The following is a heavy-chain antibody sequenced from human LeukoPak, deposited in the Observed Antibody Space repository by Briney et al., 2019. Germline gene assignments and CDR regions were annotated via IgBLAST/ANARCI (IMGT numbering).Heavy chain of an antibody. V-gene: IGHV3-48*03. CDR2: ISSSGSTI. CDR1: RFTFTSYE. Sequence: GGSLRLSCAASRFTFTSYEMNWVRQAPGKGLEWVSYISSSGSTIYYADSVKGRFTISRDNAKNSLYLQMNSLRAEDTAVYYCARGGVYRPNYYYYYGMDVWGQGTTVTVSS. CDR3: ARGGVYRPNYYYYYGMDV. J-gene: IGHJ6*02. D-gene: IGHD1-26*01.